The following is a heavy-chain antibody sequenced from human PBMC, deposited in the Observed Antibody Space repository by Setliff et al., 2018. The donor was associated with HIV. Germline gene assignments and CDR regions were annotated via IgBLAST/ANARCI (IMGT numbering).Heavy chain of an antibody. Sequence: GESLKISCKGSGYTFSSYWICWVRQMPGKGLEWMGIIYPADSDTRYSPSFQGQVTISADKSIRTAYLQWSSLKASDTAIYYCARSPVTYTRSSVILEYYFDSWGQGTLVTVSS. CDR2: IYPADSDT. CDR3: ARSPVTYTRSSVILEYYFDS. J-gene: IGHJ4*02. V-gene: IGHV5-51*01. D-gene: IGHD3-3*01. CDR1: GYTFSSYW.